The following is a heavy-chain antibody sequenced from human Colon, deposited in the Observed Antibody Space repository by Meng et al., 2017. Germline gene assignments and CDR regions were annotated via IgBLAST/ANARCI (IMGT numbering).Heavy chain of an antibody. CDR1: GDSIRSSNW. Sequence: GQRQESGPGLVKPSGTLSLTCAVSGDSIRSSNWWSWVRQPPGRGLEWIGEIYHSGSTNYNPSLKNRLSLTVDKSKNQFSLTLHSVTAADTAVYYCARVIYASGNMAHLDCWGQGTLVTVSS. J-gene: IGHJ4*02. CDR3: ARVIYASGNMAHLDC. V-gene: IGHV4-4*02. D-gene: IGHD3-10*01. CDR2: IYHSGST.